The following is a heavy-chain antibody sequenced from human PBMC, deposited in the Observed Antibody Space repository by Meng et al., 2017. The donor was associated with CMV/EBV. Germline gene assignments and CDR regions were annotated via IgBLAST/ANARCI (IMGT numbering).Heavy chain of an antibody. CDR3: ARDLSIVVPHLMKYYYGMDV. Sequence: ASVKVSCKASGYTFTGYYMHWVRQAPGQGLEWMGWINPNSGGTNYAQKFQGRVTITRDESISTAYMELSSLRSDETAVYYCARDLSIVVPHLMKYYYGMDVWGQGTTVTVSS. V-gene: IGHV1-2*02. J-gene: IGHJ6*02. D-gene: IGHD3-22*01. CDR2: INPNSGGT. CDR1: GYTFTGYY.